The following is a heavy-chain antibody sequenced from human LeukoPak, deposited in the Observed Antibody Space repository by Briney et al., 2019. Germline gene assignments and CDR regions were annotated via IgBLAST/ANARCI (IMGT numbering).Heavy chain of an antibody. V-gene: IGHV3-21*01. J-gene: IGHJ4*02. CDR3: ARDRDWPYYFDH. CDR2: ISSTSTFI. D-gene: IGHD3/OR15-3a*01. Sequence: GGSLRLSCAASGFTFSSYSMNWVRQAPGKGLEWVSSISSTSTFIYYAESVKGRFTISRDNAKNSLSLQMNSLRAEDTAVYFCARDRDWPYYFDHWGQGTLVTVSS. CDR1: GFTFSSYS.